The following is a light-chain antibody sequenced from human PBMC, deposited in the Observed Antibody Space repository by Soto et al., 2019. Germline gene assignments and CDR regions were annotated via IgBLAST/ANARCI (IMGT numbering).Light chain of an antibody. V-gene: IGKV1-39*01. J-gene: IGKJ4*01. CDR1: QSISSY. Sequence: DIQMTQSPSSLSASVGDRITITCRASQSISSYLNWYQQKPGKAPKLLIYTTSNLQSWVPSRFSGSGSGTEFTLTISNLQPEDFATYYCQQSYSFFRTFGGGTKVDIK. CDR3: QQSYSFFRT. CDR2: TTS.